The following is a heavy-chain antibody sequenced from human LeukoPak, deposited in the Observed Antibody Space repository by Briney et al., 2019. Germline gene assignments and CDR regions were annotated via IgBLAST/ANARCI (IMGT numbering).Heavy chain of an antibody. CDR3: ARSQGLYGAADY. Sequence: PGESLKISCQASGYTFNDYWIGWVRQMPGQGLEWMGIVYPGDSDIRYSPSFQGHVTISADKSINTAYLQWSGLQASDNGMYFCARSQGLYGAADYWGQGTLV. D-gene: IGHD2-2*02. CDR2: VYPGDSDI. J-gene: IGHJ4*02. V-gene: IGHV5-51*01. CDR1: GYTFNDYW.